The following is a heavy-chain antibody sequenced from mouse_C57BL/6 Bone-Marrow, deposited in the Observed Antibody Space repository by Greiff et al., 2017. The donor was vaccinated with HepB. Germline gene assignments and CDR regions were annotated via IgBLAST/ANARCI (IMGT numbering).Heavy chain of an antibody. J-gene: IGHJ4*01. CDR3: PYGGYAMDY. D-gene: IGHD1-1*02. CDR2: IDPETGGT. CDR1: GYTFTDYE. Sequence: ESGAELVRPGASVTLSCKASGYTFTDYEMHWVKQTPVHGLEWIGAIDPETGGTAYNQKFKGKAILTADKSSSTAYMELRSLTSEDSAVYYCPYGGYAMDYWGQGTSVTVSS. V-gene: IGHV1-15*01.